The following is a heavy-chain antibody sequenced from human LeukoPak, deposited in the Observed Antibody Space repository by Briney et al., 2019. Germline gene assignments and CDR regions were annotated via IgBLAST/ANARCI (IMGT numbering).Heavy chain of an antibody. CDR3: ARRHVEYSSSSDPYYFDY. D-gene: IGHD6-6*01. Sequence: SETLSLTCTVSGGSISSYYWTWIRQPPGKGLEWIGSLYYSGSTNYNPSLKSRVTISVDTSKNQLSLKLSSVTAADTAVYYCARRHVEYSSSSDPYYFDYWGQGTLVIVSS. CDR2: LYYSGST. V-gene: IGHV4-59*01. CDR1: GGSISSYY. J-gene: IGHJ4*02.